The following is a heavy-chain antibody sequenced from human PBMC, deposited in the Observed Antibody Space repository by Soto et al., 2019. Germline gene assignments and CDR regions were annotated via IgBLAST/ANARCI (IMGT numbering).Heavy chain of an antibody. D-gene: IGHD3-22*01. V-gene: IGHV3-33*01. Sequence: QVQLVESGGGVVQPGRSLRLSCAASGFTFSSYGMHWIRQAPGKGLEWVAVIWYDGSNKYYADSVKGRFTISRDNSKNTLYLQMHSLRAEDTAVYYCERERLSFSSDWDKVAYWGQGTLVTVSS. CDR3: ERERLSFSSDWDKVAY. CDR2: IWYDGSNK. J-gene: IGHJ4*02. CDR1: GFTFSSYG.